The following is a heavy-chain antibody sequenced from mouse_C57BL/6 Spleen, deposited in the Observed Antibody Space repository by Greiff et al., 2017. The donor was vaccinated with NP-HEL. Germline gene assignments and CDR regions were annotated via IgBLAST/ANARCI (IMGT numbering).Heavy chain of an antibody. V-gene: IGHV5-6*02. Sequence: EVKLVESGGDLVKPGGSLKLSCAASGFTFSSYGMSWVRQTPDKRLEWVATISSGGSYTYYPDSVKGRFTISRDNAKNTLYLQMSSRKSEDTAMYYCARHAPYDYDGYFDVWGTGTTVTVSS. CDR3: ARHAPYDYDGYFDV. J-gene: IGHJ1*03. CDR1: GFTFSSYG. D-gene: IGHD2-4*01. CDR2: ISSGGSYT.